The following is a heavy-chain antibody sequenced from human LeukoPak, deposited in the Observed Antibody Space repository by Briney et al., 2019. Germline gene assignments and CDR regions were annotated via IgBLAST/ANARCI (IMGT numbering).Heavy chain of an antibody. CDR2: IYTSGST. CDR3: ARYRRDGYNFDY. Sequence: SETLSLTCTVSGGSISSGSYYWSWIRQPAGKGLEWIGRIYTSGSTNYNPSLKSRVTISVDTSKNQFSLKLSSVTAADTAVYYCARYRRDGYNFDYWGQGTLVTVSS. CDR1: GGSISSGSYY. J-gene: IGHJ4*02. V-gene: IGHV4-61*02. D-gene: IGHD5-24*01.